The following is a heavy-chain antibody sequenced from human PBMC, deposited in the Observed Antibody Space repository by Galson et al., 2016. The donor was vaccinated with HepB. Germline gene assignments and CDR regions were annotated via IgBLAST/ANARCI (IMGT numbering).Heavy chain of an antibody. CDR1: GFTLSSYG. CDR3: VKDRAGFYAFDT. D-gene: IGHD6-19*01. CDR2: INDYGDTK. Sequence: SLRLSCAASGFTLSSYGIHWVRQAPGKGLEYVSGINDYGDTKHYGDAVKGRFTISRDDSKNTVYVQMNSLRTEDTALYYCVKDRAGFYAFDTWGQGTVVTVSS. V-gene: IGHV3-64*05. J-gene: IGHJ3*02.